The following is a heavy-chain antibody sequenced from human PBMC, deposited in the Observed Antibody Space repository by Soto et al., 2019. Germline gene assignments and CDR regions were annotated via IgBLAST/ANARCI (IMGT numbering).Heavy chain of an antibody. CDR1: SGAISSSNW. V-gene: IGHV4-4*02. Sequence: SVTLSLTCAICSGAISSSNWWSWVGHPPGQGLEWIGEIYHSGSTNYNPSLKSRVTISVDTSKNQFSLKLSSVTAADTAVYYCARHVPYCSDTSHCAYGMDVWGQGTTVTVS. D-gene: IGHD2-2*01. CDR2: IYHSGST. J-gene: IGHJ6*02. CDR3: ARHVPYCSDTSHCAYGMDV.